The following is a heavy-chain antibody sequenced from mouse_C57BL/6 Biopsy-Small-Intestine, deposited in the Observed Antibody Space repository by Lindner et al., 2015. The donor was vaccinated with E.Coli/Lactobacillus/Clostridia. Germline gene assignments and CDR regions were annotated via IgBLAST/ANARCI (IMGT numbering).Heavy chain of an antibody. D-gene: IGHD1-1*01. Sequence: VKVSCKASGYTFTSYAIIWVRQAPGQGLEWMGWINTNTGNPTYAQGFTGRFVFSLDTSVSTAYLQISSLKAEDTAVYYCARYYYDSSGYYADYWGQGTLVTVSS. J-gene: IGHJ4*01. CDR3: ARYYYDSSGYYADY. CDR2: INTNTGNP. CDR1: GYTFTSYA. V-gene: IGHV9-3*02.